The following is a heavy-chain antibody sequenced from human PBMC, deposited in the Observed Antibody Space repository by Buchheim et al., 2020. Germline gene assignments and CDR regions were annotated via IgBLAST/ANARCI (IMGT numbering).Heavy chain of an antibody. CDR3: ARESDSYGYGDH. Sequence: QVQLVESGGGVVQPGRSLRLSCAASGFTFSSYAMHWVRQAPGKGLEWVAVISYDGSNKYYADSVKGRFTISRDNPKKQLYLQMNSLRAEDTAVYYCARESDSYGYGDHWGQGTL. V-gene: IGHV3-30-3*01. J-gene: IGHJ4*02. CDR1: GFTFSSYA. D-gene: IGHD5-18*01. CDR2: ISYDGSNK.